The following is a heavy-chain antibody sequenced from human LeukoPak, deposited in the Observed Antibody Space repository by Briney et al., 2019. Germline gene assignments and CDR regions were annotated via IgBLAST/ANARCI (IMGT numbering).Heavy chain of an antibody. CDR1: GYTFTGYY. V-gene: IGHV1-2*02. Sequence: ASVNVSCKASGYTFTGYYMHWVRQAPGQGLEWMGWINPNSGGTNYAQKFQGRVTMTRDTSISTAYMELSRLRSDDTAVYYCARGEYSYGYLDFDYWGQGTLVTVSS. J-gene: IGHJ4*02. CDR2: INPNSGGT. CDR3: ARGEYSYGYLDFDY. D-gene: IGHD5-18*01.